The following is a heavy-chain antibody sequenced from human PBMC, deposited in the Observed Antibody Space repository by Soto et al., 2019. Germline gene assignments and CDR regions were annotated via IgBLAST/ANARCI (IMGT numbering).Heavy chain of an antibody. J-gene: IGHJ3*02. CDR2: LNTNSGNT. CDR1: GYTFTSYD. Sequence: QVQLVQSGAEVKKPGASVKVSCKASGYTFTSYDINWVRQATGQGLEWMGWLNTNSGNTVYAQKFQGRVTMTRNTSISTSYMELSSLRSEDTAVYYCASEPATSCCFDIWGQGTMVTVSS. CDR3: ASEPATSCCFDI. V-gene: IGHV1-8*01.